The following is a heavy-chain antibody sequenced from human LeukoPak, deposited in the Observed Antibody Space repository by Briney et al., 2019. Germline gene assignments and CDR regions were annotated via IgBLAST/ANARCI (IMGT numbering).Heavy chain of an antibody. J-gene: IGHJ3*02. CDR3: AAVAGLGNAFDI. CDR1: GYTFTGYY. Sequence: ASVKVSCKASGYTFTGYYMHWVRQAPGQGLEWMGWINPNSGGTNYAQKFQGRVTMTRDTSISTAYMELSRLRSDDTAVYYCAAVAGLGNAFDIWGQGTMVTVSS. V-gene: IGHV1-2*02. D-gene: IGHD6-19*01. CDR2: INPNSGGT.